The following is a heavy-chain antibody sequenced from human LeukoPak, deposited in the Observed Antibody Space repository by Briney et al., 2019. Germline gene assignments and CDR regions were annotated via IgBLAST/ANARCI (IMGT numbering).Heavy chain of an antibody. CDR2: MNPNSVNT. V-gene: IGHV1-8*01. CDR1: GYTFTGYD. D-gene: IGHD3-3*01. Sequence: ASVRVSCKASGYTFTGYDINGVGQATGQGLEWMVWMNPNSVNTGYAQKFQCRVNMTRNTSISTAYLELSSLRSEDTAVAYCARATYYDFWSGYYITGRGDFDYWGQGTLVTVSS. CDR3: ARATYYDFWSGYYITGRGDFDY. J-gene: IGHJ4*02.